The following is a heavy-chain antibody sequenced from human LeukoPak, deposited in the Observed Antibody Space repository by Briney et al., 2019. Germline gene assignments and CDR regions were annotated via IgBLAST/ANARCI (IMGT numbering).Heavy chain of an antibody. V-gene: IGHV1-69*05. D-gene: IGHD2-21*02. J-gene: IGHJ4*02. CDR2: IIPNFGTA. CDR1: GGTFSSYA. Sequence: GASVKVPCTASGGTFSSYAISWVRQAPGQGLEWMGGIIPNFGTANYAQKFQGRVTINTEESTSTAYMELSSMRAEDSAVYYCAGGEYCGGDCYPAGYFDYWGQGTLVTVSS. CDR3: AGGEYCGGDCYPAGYFDY.